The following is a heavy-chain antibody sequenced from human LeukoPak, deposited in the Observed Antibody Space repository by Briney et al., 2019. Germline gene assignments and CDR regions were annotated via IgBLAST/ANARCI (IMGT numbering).Heavy chain of an antibody. V-gene: IGHV1-18*01. CDR2: ISAYNGNT. D-gene: IGHD2-2*01. Sequence: ASVKVSCKTSGYTFTSYGISWVRQAPGQGLEWMGWISAYNGNTNYAQKLQGRVTMTTDASTSTAYMELRSLRSDDTAVYYCARFLYCSSTSCYFHFDYWGQGTLVTVSS. CDR3: ARFLYCSSTSCYFHFDY. J-gene: IGHJ4*02. CDR1: GYTFTSYG.